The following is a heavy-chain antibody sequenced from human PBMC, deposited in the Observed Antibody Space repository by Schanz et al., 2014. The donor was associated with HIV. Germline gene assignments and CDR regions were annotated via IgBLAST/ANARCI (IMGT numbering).Heavy chain of an antibody. J-gene: IGHJ3*02. D-gene: IGHD1-26*01. CDR2: IIPIFHTA. CDR3: ASGRFGTVIWWGDAFDI. Sequence: QVQLVQSGAALRKPGSSVKVSCKAFGGSFSTDGISWVRQAPGQGLEWMGGIIPIFHTANYAQKFQGRVTITADESTSTAYMELSSLRSEDTAVYYCASGRFGTVIWWGDAFDIWGQGTMVTVSS. V-gene: IGHV1-69*01. CDR1: GGSFSTDG.